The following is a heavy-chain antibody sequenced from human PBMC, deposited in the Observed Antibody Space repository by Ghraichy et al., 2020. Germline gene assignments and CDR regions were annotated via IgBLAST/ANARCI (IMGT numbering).Heavy chain of an antibody. D-gene: IGHD3-10*01. J-gene: IGHJ4*01. CDR2: IYHSGSA. V-gene: IGHV4-59*01. CDR1: GGSISSYY. CDR3: ARDTVRGGEYF. Sequence: SETLSLTCSVSGGSISSYYWSWIRQPPGKGLEWIGYIYHSGSADYSPSLKSRVTMSIDMSKNQFSLNLTSVTAADTAVYYCARDTVRGGEYFWAHGTLVTVSS.